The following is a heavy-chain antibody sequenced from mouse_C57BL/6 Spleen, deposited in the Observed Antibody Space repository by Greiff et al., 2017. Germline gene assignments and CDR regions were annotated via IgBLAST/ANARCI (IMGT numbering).Heavy chain of an antibody. CDR2: IDPSDSYT. CDR3: ARGDYDYGGRYFDY. D-gene: IGHD2-4*01. J-gene: IGHJ2*01. V-gene: IGHV1-69*01. CDR1: GYTFTSYW. Sequence: QVQLQQPGAELVMPGASVKLSCKASGYTFTSYWMHWVKQRPGHGLEWIGEIDPSDSYTNYNQQFKGKSTVTVDESSSTAYMQLSGLTSEDSAVYYDARGDYDYGGRYFDYWGQGTTLTVSS.